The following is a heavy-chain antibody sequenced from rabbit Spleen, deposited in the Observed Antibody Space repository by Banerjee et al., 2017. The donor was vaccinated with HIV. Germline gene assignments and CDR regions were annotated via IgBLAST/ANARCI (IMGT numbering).Heavy chain of an antibody. CDR2: IDSGSSGFT. Sequence: QSLEESGGDLVKPGASLTLTCTASGVSFSSNSYMCWVRQAPGKGLEWIACIDSGSSGFTYFASWTKGRFTISKTSSTMVTLQMTSLTAADTATYFCARDSGSSFSSYGMALWGPGPLVTVS. D-gene: IGHD8-1*01. CDR1: GVSFSSNSY. V-gene: IGHV1S40*01. J-gene: IGHJ6*01. CDR3: ARDSGSSFSSYGMAL.